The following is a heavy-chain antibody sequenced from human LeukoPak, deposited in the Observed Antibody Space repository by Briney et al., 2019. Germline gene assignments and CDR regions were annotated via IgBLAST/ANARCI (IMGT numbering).Heavy chain of an antibody. CDR2: IYTSGST. V-gene: IGHV4-4*07. Sequence: PSETLSLTCTVSGGSISSYYWSGVRQPAGKGLEWIGRIYTSGSTNYNPSLRRRVTMSVDTSKNQFSLKLSSVTAADTAVYYCARDLDWNYVMWFDPWGQGTLVTVSS. CDR3: ARDLDWNYVMWFDP. J-gene: IGHJ5*02. D-gene: IGHD1-7*01. CDR1: GGSISSYY.